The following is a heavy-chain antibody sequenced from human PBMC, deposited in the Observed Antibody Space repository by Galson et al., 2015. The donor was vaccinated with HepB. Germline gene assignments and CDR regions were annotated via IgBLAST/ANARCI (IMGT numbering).Heavy chain of an antibody. J-gene: IGHJ3*02. CDR2: ISYDRSNK. CDR1: GFTFSSYA. Sequence: SLRLSCAASGFTFSSYAMHWVRQAPGKGLEWVAVISYDRSNKYYADSVKGRFTISRDNSKNTLYLQMNSLRAEDTAVYYCAREGVVPAAMDAFDIWGQGTMVTVSS. V-gene: IGHV3-30-3*01. CDR3: AREGVVPAAMDAFDI. D-gene: IGHD2-2*01.